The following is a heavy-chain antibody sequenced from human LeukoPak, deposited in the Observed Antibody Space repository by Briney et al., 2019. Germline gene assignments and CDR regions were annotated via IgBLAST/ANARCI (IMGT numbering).Heavy chain of an antibody. D-gene: IGHD5-18*01. V-gene: IGHV4-4*07. CDR3: GRDSVDTAMTNCFDP. Sequence: SETLSLTCTVSGGSISSYYWSWIRKPAGKGLEWIGRIYTSGSTNYNPSLKSRVTMSVDTSKNQFSLKLSSVTAADTAVYYCGRDSVDTAMTNCFDPWGQGPLVTVSS. CDR2: IYTSGST. CDR1: GGSISSYY. J-gene: IGHJ5*02.